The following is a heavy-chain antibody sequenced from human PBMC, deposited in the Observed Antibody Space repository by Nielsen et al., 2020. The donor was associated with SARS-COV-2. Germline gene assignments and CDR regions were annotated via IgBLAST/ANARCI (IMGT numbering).Heavy chain of an antibody. CDR3: ARGGAAARGRVDY. Sequence: GESLKISCVASGFSFSDYYMSWIRQAPGKGLEWVSYIGSTITYTNYGDSVKGRFTISRDNAKNSLYLQMNTLRAEDTAVYYCARGGAAARGRVDYWGQGTPVTVSS. D-gene: IGHD6-13*01. J-gene: IGHJ4*02. CDR2: IGSTITYT. V-gene: IGHV3-11*06. CDR1: GFSFSDYY.